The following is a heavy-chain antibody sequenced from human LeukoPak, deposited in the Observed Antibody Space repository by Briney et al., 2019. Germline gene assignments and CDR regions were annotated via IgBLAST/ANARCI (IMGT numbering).Heavy chain of an antibody. J-gene: IGHJ4*02. CDR1: GLTFSSHG. Sequence: PGGSLRLSCGASGLTFSSHGMHWVRQAPGKGLEWLAVISHDGSNYYYADSVKGRFTISRDNSKNTLFLQMNSLRAEDTAVYYSAKEDYFGSGSYLGYWGQGTLVTVFS. V-gene: IGHV3-30*18. D-gene: IGHD3-10*01. CDR3: AKEDYFGSGSYLGY. CDR2: ISHDGSNY.